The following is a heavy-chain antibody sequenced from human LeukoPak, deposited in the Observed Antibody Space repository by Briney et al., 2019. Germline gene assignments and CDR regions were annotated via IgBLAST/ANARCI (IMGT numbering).Heavy chain of an antibody. CDR3: ARSRTVDTAMVRPLDY. D-gene: IGHD5-18*01. Sequence: QPGGSLRLPCAASGFTFSSYAMHWVRQAPGKGLEWVAVISYDGSNKYYADSVKGRFTISRDNSKNTLYLQMNSLRAEDTAVYYCARSRTVDTAMVRPLDYWGQGTLVTVSS. J-gene: IGHJ4*02. V-gene: IGHV3-30-3*01. CDR2: ISYDGSNK. CDR1: GFTFSSYA.